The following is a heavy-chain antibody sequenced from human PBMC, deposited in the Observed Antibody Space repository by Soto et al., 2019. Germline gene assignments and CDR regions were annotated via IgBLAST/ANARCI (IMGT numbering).Heavy chain of an antibody. CDR2: ISSSSSYI. D-gene: IGHD4-17*01. V-gene: IGHV3-21*01. CDR3: ARDFSKGVADYGDYEPTNPIDP. Sequence: PGGSLRLSCAASGFTFSSYSMNWVRQAPGKGLEWVSSISSSSSYIYYADSVKGRFTISRDNAKNSLYLQMNSLRAEDTAVYYCARDFSKGVADYGDYEPTNPIDPWGQGTLVTVSS. J-gene: IGHJ5*02. CDR1: GFTFSSYS.